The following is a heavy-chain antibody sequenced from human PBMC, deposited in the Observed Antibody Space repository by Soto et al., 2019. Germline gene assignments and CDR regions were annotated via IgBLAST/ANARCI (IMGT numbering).Heavy chain of an antibody. CDR1: GGSISSSSYY. V-gene: IGHV4-39*01. D-gene: IGHD3-9*01. CDR2: IYYSGST. Sequence: SETLCLTCTVAGGSISSSSYYWGWISQPPGKGLEWIGSIYYSGSTYYNPSLKSRVTISVDTSKNQFSLKLSSVTAADTAVYYCATYYDILTGYYTFDYWGQGTLVTVSS. J-gene: IGHJ4*02. CDR3: ATYYDILTGYYTFDY.